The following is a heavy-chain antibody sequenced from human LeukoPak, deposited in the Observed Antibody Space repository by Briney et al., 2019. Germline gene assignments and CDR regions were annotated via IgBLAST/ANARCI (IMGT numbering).Heavy chain of an antibody. CDR2: IYYGGST. CDR1: GGSISSSSYY. D-gene: IGHD4-17*01. J-gene: IGHJ4*02. V-gene: IGHV4-39*07. Sequence: SETLSLTCTVSGGSISSSSYYWGWIRQPPGKGLEWIGSIYYGGSTYYNPSLKSRVTISVDTSKNQFSLKLSSVTAADTAVYYCARDYGDYAGYWGQGTLVTVSS. CDR3: ARDYGDYAGY.